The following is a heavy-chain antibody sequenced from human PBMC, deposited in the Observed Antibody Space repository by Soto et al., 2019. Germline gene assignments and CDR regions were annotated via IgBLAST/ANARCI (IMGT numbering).Heavy chain of an antibody. J-gene: IGHJ4*02. CDR1: GFTFSNAW. V-gene: IGHV3-15*01. D-gene: IGHD6-13*01. CDR3: TTTLYSSSWYYFDY. CDR2: IKSKTDGGTT. Sequence: GGSLRLSCAASGFTFSNAWMSWVRQAPGKGLEWVGRIKSKTDGGTTDYAAPVKGRFTISRDDSKNTLYLQMNSLKTEDTAVYYCTTTLYSSSWYYFDYWGQGTLVTVS.